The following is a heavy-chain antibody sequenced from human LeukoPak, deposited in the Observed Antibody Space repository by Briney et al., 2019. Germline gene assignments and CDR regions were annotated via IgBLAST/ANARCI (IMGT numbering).Heavy chain of an antibody. J-gene: IGHJ6*04. V-gene: IGHV3-48*04. CDR3: AELGITMIGGV. D-gene: IGHD3-10*02. CDR2: ISSGSTI. CDR1: GFTFSRNC. Sequence: GGSLRLSCAASGFTFSRNCMSWVRQAPGKGLEWVSYISSGSTIYYADSVKGRFTISRDNAKNSLYLQMNSLRAEDTAVYYCAELGITMIGGVWGKGTTVTISS.